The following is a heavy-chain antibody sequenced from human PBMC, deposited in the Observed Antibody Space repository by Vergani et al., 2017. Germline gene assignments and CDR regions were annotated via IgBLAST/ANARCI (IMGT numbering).Heavy chain of an antibody. J-gene: IGHJ3*02. CDR3: AKDPNYDFWSGYFAFDI. CDR2: ISGSGGST. V-gene: IGHV3-23*01. Sequence: EVQLLESGGGLVQPGGSLRLSCAASGFTFSSYAMSWVRQAPGKGLEWVSGISGSGGSTYYADSVKGRFTISRDNSNNTLYLQMNSLRAADTAVYYCAKDPNYDFWSGYFAFDIWGQGTMVTVSA. D-gene: IGHD3-3*01. CDR1: GFTFSSYA.